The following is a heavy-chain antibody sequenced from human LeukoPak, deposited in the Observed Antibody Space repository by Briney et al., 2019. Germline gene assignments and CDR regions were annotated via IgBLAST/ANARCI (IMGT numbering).Heavy chain of an antibody. CDR3: AKGRDWFDP. V-gene: IGHV3-30-3*01. CDR2: ISYDGSNK. J-gene: IGHJ5*02. Sequence: GGSLRLSCAASGFTLSSYAMHGVRQAPGKGLERVAVISYDGSNKYYADSVKGRFTISRDTSKNTLYLQMNSLRGENTAIYYCAKGRDWFDPWGQGTLVTVSS. CDR1: GFTLSSYA.